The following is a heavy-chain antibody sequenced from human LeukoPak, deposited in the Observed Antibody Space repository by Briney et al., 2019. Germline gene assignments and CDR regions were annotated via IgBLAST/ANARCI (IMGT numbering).Heavy chain of an antibody. CDR1: GYTFTSYA. CDR2: INAGNGNT. Sequence: ASVKVSCKASGYTFTSYAMHWVRQAPGQRLEWMGWINAGNGNTKYSQKFQGRVTITRDTSASTAYMELSSLRSEDTAVYFCAREPIMLVINWYFDLWGRGTLVTVSS. J-gene: IGHJ2*01. D-gene: IGHD3-9*01. CDR3: AREPIMLVINWYFDL. V-gene: IGHV1-3*01.